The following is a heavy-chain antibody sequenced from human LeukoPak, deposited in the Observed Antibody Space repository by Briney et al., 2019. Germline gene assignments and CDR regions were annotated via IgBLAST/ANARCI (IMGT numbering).Heavy chain of an antibody. J-gene: IGHJ4*02. V-gene: IGHV3-30*02. CDR1: GFTFSSYG. CDR3: AKDGCSSTSCYIDY. D-gene: IGHD2-2*02. CDR2: IRYDGSNK. Sequence: PGGSLRLSCAASGFTFSSYGMHWVRQAPGKGLEWVAFIRYDGSNKYYADSVKGRFTISRDNSKNTLYLQTNSLRAEDTAVYYCAKDGCSSTSCYIDYWGQGTLVTVSS.